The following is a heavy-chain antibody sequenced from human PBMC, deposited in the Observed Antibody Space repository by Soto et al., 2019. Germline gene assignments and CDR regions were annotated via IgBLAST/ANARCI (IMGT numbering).Heavy chain of an antibody. CDR2: ISGSGGST. CDR1: GFTFSSYA. Sequence: EVQLLESGGGLVQPGGSLRLSCAASGFTFSSYAMSWVRQAPGKGLEWVSAISGSGGSTYYADSVKGRFTISRDNSKNTLYLQMNSLRAEDTAVYYCASSLLMTTVTQLNWYFDLWGRGTLVTVSS. D-gene: IGHD4-17*01. CDR3: ASSLLMTTVTQLNWYFDL. J-gene: IGHJ2*01. V-gene: IGHV3-23*01.